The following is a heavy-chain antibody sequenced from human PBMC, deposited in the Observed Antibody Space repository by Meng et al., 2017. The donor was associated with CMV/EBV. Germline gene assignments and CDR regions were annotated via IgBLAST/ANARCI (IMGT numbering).Heavy chain of an antibody. V-gene: IGHV4-39*01. J-gene: IGHJ6*02. CDR2: IYYSGST. CDR1: GGSISSSSYY. Sequence: SETLSLTCTVSGGSISSSSYYWGWIRRPPGKGREWIGSIYYSGSTYYNPSLKSRVTISVDTSKNQFSLKLSSVTAADTAVYYCASQYYDFWSGYLPPGLYGMDVWGQGTTVTVSS. D-gene: IGHD3-3*01. CDR3: ASQYYDFWSGYLPPGLYGMDV.